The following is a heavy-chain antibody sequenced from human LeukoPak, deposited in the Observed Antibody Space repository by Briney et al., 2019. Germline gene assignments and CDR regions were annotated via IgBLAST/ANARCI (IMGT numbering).Heavy chain of an antibody. CDR3: ARGLVGATSGWFDP. CDR1: GCTFTGYY. J-gene: IGHJ5*02. Sequence: ASVNVSCKASGCTFTGYYMHWVRQAPGQGLEWMGWINPNRGGTNYAQKVQGRVTMTRDTSISTAYMELSRLRSDDTAVYYCARGLVGATSGWFDPWGQGTLVTVSS. V-gene: IGHV1-2*02. CDR2: INPNRGGT. D-gene: IGHD1-26*01.